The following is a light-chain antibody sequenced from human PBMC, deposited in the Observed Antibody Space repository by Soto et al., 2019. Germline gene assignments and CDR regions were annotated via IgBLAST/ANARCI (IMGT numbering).Light chain of an antibody. CDR3: QSYDSSLSGYVV. CDR2: VNN. CDR1: RSNIGAGYD. Sequence: QSVLTQPPSVSGAPGQRVTISCTGSRSNIGAGYDVHWYQQLPGTAPKLLIYVNNNRPSGVPYRFSGSKSGTSASLAITGLQAEDEADYYCQSYDSSLSGYVVFGGGTKLTVL. V-gene: IGLV1-40*01. J-gene: IGLJ2*01.